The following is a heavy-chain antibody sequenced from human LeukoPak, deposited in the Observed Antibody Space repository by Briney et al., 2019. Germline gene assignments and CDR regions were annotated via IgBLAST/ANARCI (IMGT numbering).Heavy chain of an antibody. V-gene: IGHV3-23*01. D-gene: IGHD5-12*01. CDR1: GFTFSTYA. Sequence: GGSLRLSCAASGFTFSTYAMSWVRQAPGMGLEWVSAVRGSGSDTYYADSVKGRFTISRDNSKNTLYLRMNSLGAEDTAIYYCAKTSRANSAYDSPFDYWGQGTQVTVSS. J-gene: IGHJ4*02. CDR2: VRGSGSDT. CDR3: AKTSRANSAYDSPFDY.